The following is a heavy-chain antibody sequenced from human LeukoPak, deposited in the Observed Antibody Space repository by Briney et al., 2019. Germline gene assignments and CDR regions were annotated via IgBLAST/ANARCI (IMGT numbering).Heavy chain of an antibody. Sequence: SQTLSLTCTVSGGSISSGSYFWSWIRQPPGKGLEWIGYMYYSGSTDYNPSLKSRVTMSMDTSKNQFSLKLYSVTAADTAVYYCAGRSYSSYYYYMDVWGKGTTVAVSS. CDR3: AGRSYSSYYYYMDV. J-gene: IGHJ6*03. CDR2: MYYSGST. D-gene: IGHD3-10*01. CDR1: GGSISSGSYF. V-gene: IGHV4-61*01.